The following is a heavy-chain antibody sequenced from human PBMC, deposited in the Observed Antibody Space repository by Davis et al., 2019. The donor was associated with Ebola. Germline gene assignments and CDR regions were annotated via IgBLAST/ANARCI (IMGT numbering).Heavy chain of an antibody. Sequence: SVKVSCKASGYTFTSYAISWVRQAPGQGLEWMGGIIPIFGTANYAQKFQGRVTITADESTSTAYMELSSLRSEDTAVYYCARDPPYSNYFRVASYGMDVWGQGTTVTVSS. CDR2: IIPIFGTA. CDR3: ARDPPYSNYFRVASYGMDV. CDR1: GYTFTSYA. V-gene: IGHV1-69*13. J-gene: IGHJ6*02. D-gene: IGHD4-11*01.